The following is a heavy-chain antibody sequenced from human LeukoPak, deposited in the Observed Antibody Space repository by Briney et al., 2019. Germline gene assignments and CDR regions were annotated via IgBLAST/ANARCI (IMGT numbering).Heavy chain of an antibody. CDR3: AKDWQYYYDSSGYLQH. CDR2: ISGDGGST. D-gene: IGHD3-22*01. J-gene: IGHJ1*01. CDR1: GFTFDDYA. Sequence: GGSLRLSCAASGFTFDDYAMHWVRQAPGKGLAWVSLISGDGGSTYYADSVKGRFTISRDNSKNSLYLQMNSLRTEDTALYYCAKDWQYYYDSSGYLQHWGQGTLVTVSS. V-gene: IGHV3-43*02.